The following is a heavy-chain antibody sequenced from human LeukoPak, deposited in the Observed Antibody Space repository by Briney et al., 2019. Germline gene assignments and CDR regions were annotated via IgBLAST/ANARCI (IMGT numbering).Heavy chain of an antibody. Sequence: SETLSLTCTVSGGSISSSSYYWGWIRQPPGKGLDWIGSIYHSGKTYYNPSLESRVTISGDTSKNQFSLKLTSVTAADTAVYYCARHEGTTPCWGQGTLVTVSS. CDR2: IYHSGKT. CDR1: GGSISSSSYY. J-gene: IGHJ4*02. V-gene: IGHV4-39*01. CDR3: ARHEGTTPC. D-gene: IGHD2-2*01.